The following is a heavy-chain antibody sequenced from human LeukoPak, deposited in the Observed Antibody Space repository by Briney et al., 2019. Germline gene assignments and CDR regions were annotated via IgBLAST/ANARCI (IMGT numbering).Heavy chain of an antibody. V-gene: IGHV3-21*01. CDR3: AREGGSTKYHFDY. CDR1: GFTFSSYS. Sequence: PGGSLRLSCAASGFTFSSYSMNWVRQGPGKGLEWVSSISSNSIYIYYAGSVKGRFTISRDNAKNSLFLQMNSLRAEDTAVYYCAREGGSTKYHFDYWGQGTLVTVSS. CDR2: ISSNSIYI. J-gene: IGHJ4*02. D-gene: IGHD2-8*01.